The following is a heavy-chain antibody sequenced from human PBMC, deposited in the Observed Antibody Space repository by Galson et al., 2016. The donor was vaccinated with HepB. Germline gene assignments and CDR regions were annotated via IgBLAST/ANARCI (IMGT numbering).Heavy chain of an antibody. CDR2: TYYRSRWYN. J-gene: IGHJ4*02. Sequence: CAISGDSVSSNSATWNWNRQSPSRGLEWLGRTYYRSRWYNDYAVSVKSRITINPDTSKNQFSLQLNSVTPEDTAVYYCAGEGASGYALDYWGQGTLVTVSS. CDR3: AGEGASGYALDY. CDR1: GDSVSSNSAT. D-gene: IGHD6-25*01. V-gene: IGHV6-1*01.